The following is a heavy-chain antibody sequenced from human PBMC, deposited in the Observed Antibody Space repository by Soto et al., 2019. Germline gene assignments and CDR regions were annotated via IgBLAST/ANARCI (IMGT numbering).Heavy chain of an antibody. CDR1: GFTFSSYG. V-gene: IGHV3-30*18. D-gene: IGHD2-15*01. CDR3: AKTDIVVVVAATYGMDV. J-gene: IGHJ6*02. CDR2: ISYDGSNK. Sequence: GGSLRLSCAASGFTFSSYGMHWVRQAPGKGLEWVAVISYDGSNKYYADSVKGRFTISRDNSKNTLYLQMNSLRAEDTAVYYCAKTDIVVVVAATYGMDVWGQGTTVTVSS.